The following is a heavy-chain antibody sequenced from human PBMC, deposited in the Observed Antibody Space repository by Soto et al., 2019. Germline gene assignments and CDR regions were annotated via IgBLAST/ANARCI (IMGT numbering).Heavy chain of an antibody. J-gene: IGHJ5*02. D-gene: IGHD3-22*01. CDR1: GGTFGRYA. CDR3: ARDRGPSSGYYPYWFDP. Sequence: SVKVSCKASGGTFGRYAITWVRQAPGQRLEGMGGIIPIFGTANYAQKFQARVTITADESTSTAYMELSSLRSEDTAVYYCARDRGPSSGYYPYWFDPWGQGTLVTVSS. V-gene: IGHV1-69*13. CDR2: IIPIFGTA.